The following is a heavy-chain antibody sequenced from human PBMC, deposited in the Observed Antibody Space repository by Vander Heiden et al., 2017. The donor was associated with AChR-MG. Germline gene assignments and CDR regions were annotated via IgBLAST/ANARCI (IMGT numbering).Heavy chain of an antibody. CDR1: GFPFRSDG. CDR3: ARGLHSSPDSGYFDY. V-gene: IGHV3-33*01. CDR2: IWYDGGNK. Sequence: QVQLVESGGGVVQPGRSLRLSCAASGFPFRSDGMHWVRQAPGKGLEWVAVIWYDGGNKYYADSVKGRFTISRDNSKNTLYLQMNSLRAEDTAVYYCARGLHSSPDSGYFDYWGQGTLVTVSS. D-gene: IGHD6-6*01. J-gene: IGHJ4*02.